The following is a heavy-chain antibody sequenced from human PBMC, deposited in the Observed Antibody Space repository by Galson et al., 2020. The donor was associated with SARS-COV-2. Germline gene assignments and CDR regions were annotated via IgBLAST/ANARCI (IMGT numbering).Heavy chain of an antibody. CDR3: AKVFSGWYYYYDGMDV. V-gene: IGHV3-30*18. CDR1: GFTFSSYG. J-gene: IGHJ6*02. Sequence: TGGSLRLSCAASGFTFSSYGMHWVRQAPGKGLEWVAVISYDGSNKYYADSVKGRFTISRDNSKNTLYLQMNSLRAEDTAVYYCAKVFSGWYYYYDGMDVWGQGTTVTVSS. D-gene: IGHD6-19*01. CDR2: ISYDGSNK.